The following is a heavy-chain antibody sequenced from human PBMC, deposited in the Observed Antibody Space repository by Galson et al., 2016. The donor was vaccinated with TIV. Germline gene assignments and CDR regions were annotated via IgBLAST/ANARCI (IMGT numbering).Heavy chain of an antibody. CDR3: ARQDGSYYPGWYFDL. D-gene: IGHD1-26*01. CDR1: GYTFTSFD. V-gene: IGHV1-8*01. CDR2: MSPSNGNT. Sequence: SVKVSCKASGYTFTSFDISWIRQAPGQGLEWMGWMSPSNGNTGYAQKFRGRITMTRHPSTTTVYMELSGLTSEDTALYYCARQDGSYYPGWYFDLWGRGTLVTVSS. J-gene: IGHJ2*01.